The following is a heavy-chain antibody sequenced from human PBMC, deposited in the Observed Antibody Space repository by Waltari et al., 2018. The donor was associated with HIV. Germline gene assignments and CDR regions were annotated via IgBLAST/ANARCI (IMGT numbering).Heavy chain of an antibody. J-gene: IGHJ2*01. D-gene: IGHD4-17*01. CDR2: ISWNSGTI. V-gene: IGHV3-9*01. CDR3: AKDKRSGYGGNSVWYFDL. CDR1: GFTFDDCA. Sequence: EVQLVESGGGLVQPGRSLRLSCEASGFTFDDCANHWVRQAPRKGLEWVSGISWNSGTIGYADSVKGRFTISRDNAKNSLYLQMNSLRAEDTALYYCAKDKRSGYGGNSVWYFDLWGRGTLVTVSS.